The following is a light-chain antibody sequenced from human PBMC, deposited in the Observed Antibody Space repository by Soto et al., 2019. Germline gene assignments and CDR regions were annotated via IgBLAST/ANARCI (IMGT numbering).Light chain of an antibody. V-gene: IGKV1-27*01. Sequence: DIQMTQSPSSPSASVGDRVTITCRASQDISNYLAWYQQKPGKVPKLLIYAASTLQSGVPSRFSGGGSGTDFTLTISSLQPEDVATYYCQKYNSAPWTFGQGTKVDIK. CDR3: QKYNSAPWT. CDR2: AAS. J-gene: IGKJ1*01. CDR1: QDISNY.